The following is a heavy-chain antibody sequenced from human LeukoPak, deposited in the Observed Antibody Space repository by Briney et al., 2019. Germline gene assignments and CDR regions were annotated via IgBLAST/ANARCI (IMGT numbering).Heavy chain of an antibody. CDR2: ISTDAGET. V-gene: IGHV3-23*01. CDR3: ATGRYWNDGFDY. Sequence: PGGSLRLSCAASGFTFSNSGMSWVRQAPGKGLEWVSAISTDAGETHYADSVKGRFTISRDNSKNTVSLQMSSLRAEDTAVYYCATGRYWNDGFDYWGQGTLVTVSS. J-gene: IGHJ4*02. D-gene: IGHD1-1*01. CDR1: GFTFSNSG.